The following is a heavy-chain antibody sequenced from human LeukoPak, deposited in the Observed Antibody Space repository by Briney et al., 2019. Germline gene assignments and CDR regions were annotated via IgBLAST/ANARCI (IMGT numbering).Heavy chain of an antibody. CDR1: GFTFSSFA. Sequence: GGSLRLSCAASGFTFSSFAMGWVRQAPGKGLEWVSIISGSGDITYYADSVKGRFTISRDNSKNTLFLQMNSLRAEDTAVFYCAKGSAAGYYFDYWDQGTLVTASS. V-gene: IGHV3-23*01. J-gene: IGHJ4*02. D-gene: IGHD6-13*01. CDR2: ISGSGDIT. CDR3: AKGSAAGYYFDY.